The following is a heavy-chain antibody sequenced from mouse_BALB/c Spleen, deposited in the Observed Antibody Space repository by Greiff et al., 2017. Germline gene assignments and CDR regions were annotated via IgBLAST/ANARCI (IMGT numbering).Heavy chain of an antibody. D-gene: IGHD1-1*01. Sequence: EVQLVESGSSLVKPSQTLSLTCSVTGDSITSGYWNWIRKFPGNKLEYMGYISYSGSTYYNPSLKSRISITRDTSKNQYYLQLNSVTTEDTATYYCASRDYGSSPWFAYWGQGTLVTVSA. V-gene: IGHV3-8*02. CDR2: ISYSGST. CDR1: GDSITSGY. CDR3: ASRDYGSSPWFAY. J-gene: IGHJ3*01.